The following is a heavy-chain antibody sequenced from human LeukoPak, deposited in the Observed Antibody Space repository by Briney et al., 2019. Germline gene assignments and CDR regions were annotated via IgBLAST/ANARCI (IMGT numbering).Heavy chain of an antibody. CDR1: GGSLSSGSYY. D-gene: IGHD6-19*01. CDR2: IYTSGST. V-gene: IGHV4-61*02. CDR3: ASSPLAVAGMGEYFDY. Sequence: PSQTLSLTRTVSGGSLSSGSYYWRWIRQPAGKGLEWIGRIYTSGSTNFNPPLKSRVPISVDTSKNQFSLKLSSVTAADTAVYYCASSPLAVAGMGEYFDYWGQGTLVTVSS. J-gene: IGHJ4*02.